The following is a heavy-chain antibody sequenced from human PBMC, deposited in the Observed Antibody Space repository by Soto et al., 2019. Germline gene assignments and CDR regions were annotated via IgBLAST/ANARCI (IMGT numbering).Heavy chain of an antibody. V-gene: IGHV3-23*01. Sequence: EVQLLESGGGLVQPGGSLRLSCAASGFTFSSYAMRWVRQAPGKGLELVSAISGSGDSTYYADSVKGRFTISRDNSKNTLYLQMNSLRAEDTAVYYCASRGSGSYYDYWGQGTLVTVSS. D-gene: IGHD1-26*01. J-gene: IGHJ4*02. CDR1: GFTFSSYA. CDR3: ASRGSGSYYDY. CDR2: ISGSGDST.